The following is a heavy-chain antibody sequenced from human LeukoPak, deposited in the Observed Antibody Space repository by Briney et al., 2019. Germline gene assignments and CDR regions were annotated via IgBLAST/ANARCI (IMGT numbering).Heavy chain of an antibody. J-gene: IGHJ4*02. CDR3: ARGKKAAAGTGRYFDY. D-gene: IGHD6-13*01. CDR1: GFTFSSYS. Sequence: GGSLRLSCAASGFTFSSYSMNWVRQAPGKGLEWVSYISSSSSTIYYADSVKGRSTISRDNAKNSLYLQMNSLRAEDTAVYYCARGKKAAAGTGRYFDYWGQGTLVTVSS. CDR2: ISSSSSTI. V-gene: IGHV3-48*04.